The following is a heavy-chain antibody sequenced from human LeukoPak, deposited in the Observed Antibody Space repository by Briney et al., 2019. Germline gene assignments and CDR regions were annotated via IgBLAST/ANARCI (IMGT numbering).Heavy chain of an antibody. CDR2: ISFDGSNK. V-gene: IGHV3-30-3*01. J-gene: IGHJ6*02. CDR1: GFTFSSYA. CDR3: ARDSGSGLYCYYGMDV. Sequence: PGGSLRPSCSASGFTFSSYAMHWVRQAPGKGLEWVAVISFDGSNKYYADSVKGRFTISRDNSENTLYLQMNSLRADDTAMYYCARDSGSGLYCYYGMDVWGQGTTVTVSS.